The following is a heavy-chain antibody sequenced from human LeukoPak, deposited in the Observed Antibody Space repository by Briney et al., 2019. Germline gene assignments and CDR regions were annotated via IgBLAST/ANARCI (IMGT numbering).Heavy chain of an antibody. J-gene: IGHJ1*01. CDR3: ATSDSSGYSPPYAEYFQH. D-gene: IGHD3-22*01. CDR1: GYSFTSYW. Sequence: GESLKISCKGSGYSFTSYWIGWVRQMPGKGLEWMGIIYPGDSDTRYSPSFQGQVTISADKSISTAYLQWSSLKASDTAMYYCATSDSSGYSPPYAEYFQHWGQGTLVTVSS. CDR2: IYPGDSDT. V-gene: IGHV5-51*01.